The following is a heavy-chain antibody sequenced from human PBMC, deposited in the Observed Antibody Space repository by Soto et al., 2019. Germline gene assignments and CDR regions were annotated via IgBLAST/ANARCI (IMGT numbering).Heavy chain of an antibody. V-gene: IGHV3-30*03. CDR3: ARSGAKYVGVLTGYDT. D-gene: IGHD3-9*01. CDR2: MSYDGNNM. Sequence: QVQLVESGGGVVQPGRSLRVSCAASGFTFSGYNMHWVRQAPGKGLEWVAMMSYDGNNMFYADSVQGRFTVSRDKSKNTLSLQMNSLRVDDTAMYYCARSGAKYVGVLTGYDTWGQGTLVTVSS. J-gene: IGHJ5*02. CDR1: GFTFSGYN.